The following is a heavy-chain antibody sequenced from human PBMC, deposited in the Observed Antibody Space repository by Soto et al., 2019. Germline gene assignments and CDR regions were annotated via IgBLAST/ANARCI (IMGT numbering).Heavy chain of an antibody. CDR1: GGSFSGYY. CDR3: ARGREESHYSYGMDV. V-gene: IGHV4-34*01. Sequence: PSETLSLTCAVYGGSFSGYYCSWIRQPPGKGLEWIGEINHSGSTNYNPSLKSRVTISVDTSKNQFSLKLSSVTAADTAVYYCARGREESHYSYGMDVCGQGITVTFSS. J-gene: IGHJ6*02. CDR2: INHSGST. D-gene: IGHD1-26*01.